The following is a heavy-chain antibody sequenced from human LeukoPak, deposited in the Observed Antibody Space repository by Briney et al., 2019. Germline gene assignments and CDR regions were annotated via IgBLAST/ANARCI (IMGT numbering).Heavy chain of an antibody. J-gene: IGHJ5*02. D-gene: IGHD2-2*01. CDR2: ISSSGSTI. V-gene: IGHV3-11*01. CDR1: GFTFSDYY. Sequence: PGGSLRLSCAASGFTFSDYYMSWIRQAPGKGLEWVSYISSSGSTIYYADSVKGRFTISRDNAKNSLYLQMNSLRAEDTAVYYCARDWRYCSSTSCRANWFDPWGQGTLVTVSS. CDR3: ARDWRYCSSTSCRANWFDP.